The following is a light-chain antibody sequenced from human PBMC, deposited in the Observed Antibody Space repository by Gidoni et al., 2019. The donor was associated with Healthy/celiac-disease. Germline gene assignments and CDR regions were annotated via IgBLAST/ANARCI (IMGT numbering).Light chain of an antibody. V-gene: IGKV3-20*01. CDR3: QQYGSSLSLT. J-gene: IGKJ4*01. Sequence: DIVLTQSPGTLSLSPGERATLSCRASQSVSSSYLAWYQQKPGQAPRPLIYGASSRATGIPDRFSGSGSGTDFTLTISRLEPEDFAVYYCQQYGSSLSLTFXGXTKVEIK. CDR2: GAS. CDR1: QSVSSSY.